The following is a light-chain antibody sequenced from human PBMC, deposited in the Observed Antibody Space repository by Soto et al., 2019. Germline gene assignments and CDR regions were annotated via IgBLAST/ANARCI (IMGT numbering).Light chain of an antibody. CDR1: QSVRSY. CDR2: DAS. V-gene: IGKV3-11*01. J-gene: IGKJ1*01. CDR3: QQRSNWPT. Sequence: IVLTQSRATLSLSPGERAALSCRASQSVRSYLAWYQQKPGPAPRLLIYDASNRATGIPARFSGSGSGTDFTLTISSIEPEDFAVYYCQQRSNWPTFGQGTKVDIK.